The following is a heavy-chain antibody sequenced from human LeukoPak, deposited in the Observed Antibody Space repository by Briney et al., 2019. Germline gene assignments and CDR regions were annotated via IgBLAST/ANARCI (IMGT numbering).Heavy chain of an antibody. Sequence: SETLSLTCTVYGGSFSGYYWSWIRQPPGKGLEWIGEINHSGSTNYNPSLKSRVTISVDTSKNQFSLKLSSVTAADTAVYYCARGIDMAKWAYWGQGTLVTVSS. CDR3: ARGIDMAKWAY. CDR2: INHSGST. V-gene: IGHV4-34*01. CDR1: GGSFSGYY. D-gene: IGHD5-24*01. J-gene: IGHJ4*02.